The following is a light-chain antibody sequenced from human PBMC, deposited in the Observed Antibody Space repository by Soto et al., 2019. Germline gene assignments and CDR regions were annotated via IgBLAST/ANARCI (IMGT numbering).Light chain of an antibody. J-gene: IGKJ3*01. Sequence: DIQMTQSPSSLSASVGDRVNITCRASQSISSYLNWYQQKPGKVPKLLIYAASSLQSGVPSRFSGSGSGTDFTLTISSLQPEDFATYYCQQSYSTPLFTFGPGTKVDIK. CDR1: QSISSY. V-gene: IGKV1-39*01. CDR3: QQSYSTPLFT. CDR2: AAS.